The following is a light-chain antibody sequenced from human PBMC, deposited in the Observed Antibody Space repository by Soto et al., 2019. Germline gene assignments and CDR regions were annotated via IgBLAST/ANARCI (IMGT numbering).Light chain of an antibody. V-gene: IGKV1-8*01. J-gene: IGKJ1*01. CDR1: QGISSY. CDR3: QQYYSYPQT. Sequence: AIRMTQSPSTFSASTGDRVTITCRASQGISSYLAWYQQKPGKAPKLLIYAASTLQSGVPSRFSGSGSGTYFTITISCLQSEDFATYYCQQYYSYPQTFGQGTKVEIK. CDR2: AAS.